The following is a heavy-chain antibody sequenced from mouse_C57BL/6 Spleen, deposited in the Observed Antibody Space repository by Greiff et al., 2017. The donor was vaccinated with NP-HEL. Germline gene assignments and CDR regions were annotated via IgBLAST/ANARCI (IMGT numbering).Heavy chain of an antibody. J-gene: IGHJ1*03. CDR3: ARWDTTAYGYCDV. CDR2: IYPGDGDT. D-gene: IGHD1-2*01. Sequence: VQLQQSGPELVKPGASVKISCKASGYAFSSSWMNWVKQRPGKGLEWIGRIYPGDGDTNYNGKFKGKATLTADKSSSTAYMQLSSLTSEDSAVYFCARWDTTAYGYCDVWGTGTTVTVSS. CDR1: GYAFSSSW. V-gene: IGHV1-82*01.